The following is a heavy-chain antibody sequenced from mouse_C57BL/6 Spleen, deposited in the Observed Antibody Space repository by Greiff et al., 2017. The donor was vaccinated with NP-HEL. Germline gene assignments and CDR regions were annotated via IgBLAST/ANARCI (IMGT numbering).Heavy chain of an antibody. J-gene: IGHJ1*03. V-gene: IGHV2-2*01. CDR1: GFSLTSYG. CDR3: ARNEDYGSSLWYFDV. D-gene: IGHD1-1*01. Sequence: VQGVESGPGLVQPSQSLSITCTVSGFSLTSYGVHWVRQSPGKGLEWLGVIWSGGSTDYNAAFISRLSISKDNSKSQVFFKMNSLQADDTAIYYCARNEDYGSSLWYFDVWGTGTTVTVSS. CDR2: IWSGGST.